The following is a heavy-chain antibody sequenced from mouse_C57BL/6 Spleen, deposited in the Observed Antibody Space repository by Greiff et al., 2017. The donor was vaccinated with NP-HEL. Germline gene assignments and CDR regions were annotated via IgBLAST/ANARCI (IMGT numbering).Heavy chain of an antibody. V-gene: IGHV1-80*01. CDR3: AREGGLAYFDY. Sequence: QVHVKQSGAELVKPGASVKISCKASGYAFSSYWMNWVKQRPGKGLEWIGQIYPGDGDTNYNGKFKGKATLTADKSSSTAYMQLSSLTSEDSAVYFCAREGGLAYFDYWGQGTTLTVSS. CDR2: IYPGDGDT. CDR1: GYAFSSYW. J-gene: IGHJ2*01.